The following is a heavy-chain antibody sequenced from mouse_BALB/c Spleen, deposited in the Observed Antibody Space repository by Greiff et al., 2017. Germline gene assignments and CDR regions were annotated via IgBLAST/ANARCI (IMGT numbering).Heavy chain of an antibody. V-gene: IGHV1S126*01. J-gene: IGHJ1*01. CDR2: IDPSDSET. D-gene: IGHD1-1*01. CDR1: GYSFTSYW. CDR3: ARYYYGSSYFDV. Sequence: VQLKESGPQLVRPGASVKISCKASGYSFTSYWMHWVKQRPGQGLEWIGMIDPSDSETRLNQKFKDKATLTVDKSSSTAYMQLSSPTSEDSAVYYCARYYYGSSYFDVWGAGTTVTVSS.